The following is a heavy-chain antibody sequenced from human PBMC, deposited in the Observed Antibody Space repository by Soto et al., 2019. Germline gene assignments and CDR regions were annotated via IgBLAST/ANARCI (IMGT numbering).Heavy chain of an antibody. V-gene: IGHV3-9*01. J-gene: IGHJ6*02. Sequence: EVQLIESGGGWVQPGTSLRVSCVASGFTFHEYAIHWVRQAPGKGLEWVSGISSDGDTIAYADSVQGRFTVFRGNAKNSLYLQMNSLRAEDTALYYCTKGGYDLIYYFGMDVWGQGTTVTVSS. CDR1: GFTFHEYA. CDR2: ISSDGDTI. D-gene: IGHD5-12*01. CDR3: TKGGYDLIYYFGMDV.